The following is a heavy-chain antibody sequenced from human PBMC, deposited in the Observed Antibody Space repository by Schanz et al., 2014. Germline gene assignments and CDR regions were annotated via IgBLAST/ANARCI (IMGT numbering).Heavy chain of an antibody. J-gene: IGHJ4*02. CDR2: ISGSGGST. Sequence: PGGSLRLSCAASGFTFSDHYMDWVRQAPGKGLEWVSGISGSGGSTYYADSVKGRFTISRDNSKNTLYLQMNSLRAEDTAVYYCARANYRRKINFDYWGRGTLVTVSS. V-gene: IGHV3-23*01. CDR3: ARANYRRKINFDY. CDR1: GFTFSDHY. D-gene: IGHD3-10*01.